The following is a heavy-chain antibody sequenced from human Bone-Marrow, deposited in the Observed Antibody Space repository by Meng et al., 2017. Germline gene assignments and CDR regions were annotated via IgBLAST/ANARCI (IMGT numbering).Heavy chain of an antibody. D-gene: IGHD1-20*01. CDR1: GYTFTSYG. CDR3: ASGGITVSAAVEPFDP. CDR2: IIPIFGTA. Sequence: SVKVSCKASGYTFTSYGISWVRQAPGQGLEWMGGIIPIFGTANYAQKFQGRVTITADESTSTAYMELSSLRSEDTAVYYCASGGITVSAAVEPFDPWGQGTLVTVSS. J-gene: IGHJ5*02. V-gene: IGHV1-69*13.